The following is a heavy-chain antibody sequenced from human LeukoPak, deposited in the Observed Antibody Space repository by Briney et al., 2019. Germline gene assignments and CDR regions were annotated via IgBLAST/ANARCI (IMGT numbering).Heavy chain of an antibody. CDR2: IYPGDSDT. D-gene: IGHD3-10*01. J-gene: IGHJ5*02. V-gene: IGHV5-51*01. CDR1: GYSFTSYW. Sequence: GESLKISCKGSGYSFTSYWIGWVRQVPGKGLEWMGIIYPGDSDTRYSPSFQDQVTVSADKSISTAYLQWSSLKASDTAMYYCARHRAMGVRGVPWVGPNWFDPWGQGTLVTVSS. CDR3: ARHRAMGVRGVPWVGPNWFDP.